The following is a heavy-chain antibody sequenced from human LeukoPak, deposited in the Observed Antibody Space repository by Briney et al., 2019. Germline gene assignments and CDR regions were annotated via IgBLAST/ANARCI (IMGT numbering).Heavy chain of an antibody. J-gene: IGHJ3*02. CDR2: IYYSGST. D-gene: IGHD3-10*01. CDR3: ASDMVRGVMVHAFDI. CDR1: GGSISSGDYY. Sequence: SQTLSLTCTVSGGSISSGDYYWRWIRQPPGKGLEWIGYIYYSGSTYYNPSLKSRVTISVDTSKNQFSLKLSSVTAADTAVYYCASDMVRGVMVHAFDIWGQGTMVTVSS. V-gene: IGHV4-30-4*01.